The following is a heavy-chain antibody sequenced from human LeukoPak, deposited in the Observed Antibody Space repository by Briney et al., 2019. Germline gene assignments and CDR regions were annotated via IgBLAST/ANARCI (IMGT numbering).Heavy chain of an antibody. Sequence: GGSLSLSCAASGFTFSSYSMNWVRQAPGKGLEWVSSISSSSSYIYYADSVKGRFTISRDNAKNSLYLQMNSLRAEDTAVYYCARVWDYGDYAFDYWGQGTLVTVSS. CDR2: ISSSSSYI. D-gene: IGHD4-17*01. CDR3: ARVWDYGDYAFDY. CDR1: GFTFSSYS. V-gene: IGHV3-21*01. J-gene: IGHJ4*02.